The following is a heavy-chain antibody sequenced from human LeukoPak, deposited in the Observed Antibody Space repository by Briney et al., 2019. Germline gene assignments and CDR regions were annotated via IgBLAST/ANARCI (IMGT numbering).Heavy chain of an antibody. CDR1: GGSFSGYY. CDR2: ISHSGST. Sequence: PSETLSLTCAVYGGSFSGYYWSWIRQPPGKGLEWIGEISHSGSTNYNPSLKSRVTISVDTSKNQFSLKLSSVTAADTAVYYCARGTLYSSSWYADYWGQGTLVTVSS. V-gene: IGHV4-34*01. CDR3: ARGTLYSSSWYADY. D-gene: IGHD6-13*01. J-gene: IGHJ4*02.